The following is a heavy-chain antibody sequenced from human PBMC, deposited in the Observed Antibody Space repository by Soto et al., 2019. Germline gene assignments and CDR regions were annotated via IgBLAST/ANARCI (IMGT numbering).Heavy chain of an antibody. J-gene: IGHJ4*02. CDR3: AREVNTYDSSGNNRGYYFDY. CDR1: GFTFSSYN. CDR2: ISYDGSKI. D-gene: IGHD3-22*01. Sequence: VGSLRLSCAASGFTFSSYNMHWVRQAPGKGLEWVALISYDGSKIYYADSVKGRFTISRDNYKNTLYLQMNSLRAEDTAVYYCAREVNTYDSSGNNRGYYFDYRGQGTMVT. V-gene: IGHV3-30-3*01.